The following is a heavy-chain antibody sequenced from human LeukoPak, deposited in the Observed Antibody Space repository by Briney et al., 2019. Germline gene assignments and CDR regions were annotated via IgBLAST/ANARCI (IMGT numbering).Heavy chain of an antibody. CDR1: GFTFDNFA. CDR2: ITWNSRVK. D-gene: IGHD3-3*01. CDR3: ARIGLYYDFWSGYYHFDY. Sequence: PGRSLRLSCAASGFTFDNFAMHWVRQAPGKGLEWVSGITWNSRVKTYTPAVQGRFTISRDNAKNSLDLQMNSLRAEDTAVYYCARIGLYYDFWSGYYHFDYWGQGTLVTVSS. V-gene: IGHV3-9*01. J-gene: IGHJ4*02.